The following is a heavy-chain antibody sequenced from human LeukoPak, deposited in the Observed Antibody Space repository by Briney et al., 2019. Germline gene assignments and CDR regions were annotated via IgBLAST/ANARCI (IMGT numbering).Heavy chain of an antibody. V-gene: IGHV1-2*02. CDR2: VNPASGGT. CDR3: AGQKDPRPIDY. CDR1: GYTFIAYY. J-gene: IGHJ4*02. Sequence: GASVKVSCKASGYTFIAYYMHWVRQAPGQGLEWMGWVNPASGGTNYAQKFQGRVTMTRDTSIATAYMELNELTSDDTAVYYCAGQKDPRPIDYWSQGTLVTVSS.